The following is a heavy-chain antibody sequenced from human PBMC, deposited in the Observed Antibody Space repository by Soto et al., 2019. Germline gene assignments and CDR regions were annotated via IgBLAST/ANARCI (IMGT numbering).Heavy chain of an antibody. CDR1: GRSISSSRYY. J-gene: IGHJ4*02. CDR3: ARGVATIDY. Sequence: SETLSLPCTVSGRSISSSRYYWGWIRQPPGKGLEWIGYIYYSGSTNYNPSLKSRVTISVDTSKNQFSLKLSSVTAADTAVYYYARGVATIDYWGQGTLVTVSS. V-gene: IGHV4-61*05. D-gene: IGHD5-12*01. CDR2: IYYSGST.